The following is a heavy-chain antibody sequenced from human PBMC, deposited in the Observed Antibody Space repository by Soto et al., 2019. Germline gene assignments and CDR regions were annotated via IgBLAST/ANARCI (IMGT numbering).Heavy chain of an antibody. CDR2: INAGNGNT. J-gene: IGHJ4*02. V-gene: IGHV1-3*01. D-gene: IGHD4-17*01. CDR1: GYTFTSYA. Sequence: ASVKVSCKASGYTFTSYAMHWVRQAPGQRLEWMGWINAGNGNTKYSQKFQGRVTITRDTSASTAYMELSSLRSEDTAVYYCARGRTEGYGDLSDYWGQRTLVTVSS. CDR3: ARGRTEGYGDLSDY.